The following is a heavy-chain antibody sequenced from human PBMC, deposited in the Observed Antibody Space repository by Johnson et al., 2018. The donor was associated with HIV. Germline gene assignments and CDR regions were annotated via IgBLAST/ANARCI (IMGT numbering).Heavy chain of an antibody. J-gene: IGHJ3*02. CDR2: IYSGGST. Sequence: MQLVETGGGLIQPGGSLRLSCAASGFTVSSNYMSWVRQAPGKGLEWVSVIYSGGSTYYADSGKGRFTISRDNSKNTLYLQMNSLTAEDTAVYYCARVQFLPPNAFDIWGQGTMVTVSS. CDR1: GFTVSSNY. D-gene: IGHD2/OR15-2a*01. V-gene: IGHV3-53*02. CDR3: ARVQFLPPNAFDI.